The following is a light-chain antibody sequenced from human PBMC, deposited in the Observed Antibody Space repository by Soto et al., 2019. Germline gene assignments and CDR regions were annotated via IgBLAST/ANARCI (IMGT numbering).Light chain of an antibody. CDR3: QTWGSGIVV. CDR1: SGHSNYA. Sequence: QLVLTQSPSASASLGASVKLTCTLSSGHSNYAIAWHQQQSEKGPRYLMNLHSDGSHSKGDGIPDRFSGSSSGAERYLTISSLQTEDEADYYCQTWGSGIVVFGGGTKLTVL. V-gene: IGLV4-69*01. CDR2: LHSDGSH. J-gene: IGLJ2*01.